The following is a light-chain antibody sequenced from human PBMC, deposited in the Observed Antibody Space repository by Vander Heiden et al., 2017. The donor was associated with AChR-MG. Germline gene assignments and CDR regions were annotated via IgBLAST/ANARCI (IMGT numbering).Light chain of an antibody. V-gene: IGLV3-1*01. Sequence: SFDLTQPPSVSVSPGQTATIACSADQLGNKYVCWYQQKPGQSPVQVIYQNTNRPSGIPERVAGSKSGKTATLTISGTQAIDEADYYCQAWDGPTVVFGGGTKLTVL. J-gene: IGLJ2*01. CDR1: QLGNKY. CDR2: QNT. CDR3: QAWDGPTVV.